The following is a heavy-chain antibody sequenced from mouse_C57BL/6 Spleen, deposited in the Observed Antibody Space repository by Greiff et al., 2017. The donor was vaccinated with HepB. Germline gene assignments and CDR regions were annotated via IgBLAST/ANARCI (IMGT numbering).Heavy chain of an antibody. Sequence: QVQLKQPGAELVRPGTSVKLSCKASGYTFTSYWMHWVKQRPGQGLEWIGVIDPSDSYTNYNQKFKGKATLTVDTSSSTAYMQLSSLTSEDSAVYYCAREDYYGSSYGYAMDYWGQGTSVTVSS. V-gene: IGHV1-59*01. CDR1: GYTFTSYW. CDR2: IDPSDSYT. J-gene: IGHJ4*01. CDR3: AREDYYGSSYGYAMDY. D-gene: IGHD1-1*01.